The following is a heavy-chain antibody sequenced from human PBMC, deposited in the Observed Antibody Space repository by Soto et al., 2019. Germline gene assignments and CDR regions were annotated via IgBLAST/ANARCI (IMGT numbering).Heavy chain of an antibody. CDR2: ISGGGDST. CDR1: GFAFSSYA. Sequence: PGGSLRLACAASGFAFSSYAMSWVRQAPGKGLEWVSTISGGGDSTYYADPVKGRFTISRDNSKNTLYLQMNSLRAEDTALYYCAKERREAINTSYRSGLDHWGQGTLVTVSS. CDR3: AKERREAINTSYRSGLDH. D-gene: IGHD1-1*01. V-gene: IGHV3-23*01. J-gene: IGHJ4*02.